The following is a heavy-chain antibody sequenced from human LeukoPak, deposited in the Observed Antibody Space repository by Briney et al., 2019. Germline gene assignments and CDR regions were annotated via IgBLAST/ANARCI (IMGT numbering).Heavy chain of an antibody. D-gene: IGHD3-10*01. V-gene: IGHV4-34*01. CDR1: GGSFSGYY. J-gene: IGHJ4*02. CDR2: INHSGST. Sequence: PSETLSLTCAVYGGSFSGYYWSWIRQPPGKGLEWIGEINHSGSTNYNPSLKSRVTISVDTSKNQFSLKLSSVTAADTAVYYCARRGTMVRGVRAFDYWGQGTLVTVSS. CDR3: ARRGTMVRGVRAFDY.